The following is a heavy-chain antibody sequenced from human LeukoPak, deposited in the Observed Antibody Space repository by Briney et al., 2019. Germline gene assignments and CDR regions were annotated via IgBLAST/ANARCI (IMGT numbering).Heavy chain of an antibody. CDR2: MNPDGSVK. CDR1: GFTFSSSW. CDR3: AILSPPQYSSSWYHY. Sequence: GGSLRLSCAASGFTFSSSWMSWVRQAPGKGLEWVAEMNPDGSVKGYVDSMQGRFTISRDNAKNSVYLQMNSLRAEDTAVYYCAILSPPQYSSSWYHYWGQGTLVTVSS. J-gene: IGHJ4*02. V-gene: IGHV3-7*03. D-gene: IGHD6-13*01.